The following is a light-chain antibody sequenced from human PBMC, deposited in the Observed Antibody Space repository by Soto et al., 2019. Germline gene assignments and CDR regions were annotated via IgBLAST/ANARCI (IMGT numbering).Light chain of an antibody. J-gene: IGLJ2*01. CDR3: RSYAGSTTRVL. CDR1: SSDVDTYKY. V-gene: IGLV2-14*01. CDR2: EVS. Sequence: QSALTQPASVSGSPGQSIIISCTGTSSDVDTYKYVSWYQQHPGKAPKLMIYEVSHRPSGVSDRFSGSKSGNTASLTISGLQAEDEADYYCRSYAGSTTRVLFGGGTKLTVL.